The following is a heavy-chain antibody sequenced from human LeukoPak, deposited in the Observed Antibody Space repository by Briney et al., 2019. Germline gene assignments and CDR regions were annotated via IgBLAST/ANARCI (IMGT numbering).Heavy chain of an antibody. CDR3: AKTRRYCSGGTCYCDY. Sequence: GGSLRLSCAASGFTFSSYWMHWVRQAPGKGLVWVSRINSDGSSTSYADSVKGRFTISRDNAKNTLYLQMNSLRADDTAVYYCAKTRRYCSGGTCYCDYWGQGTLVTVSS. CDR2: INSDGSST. D-gene: IGHD2-15*01. CDR1: GFTFSSYW. J-gene: IGHJ4*02. V-gene: IGHV3-74*01.